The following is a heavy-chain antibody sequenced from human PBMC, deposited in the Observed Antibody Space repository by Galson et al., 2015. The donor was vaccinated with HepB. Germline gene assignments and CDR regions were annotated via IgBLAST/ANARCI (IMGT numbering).Heavy chain of an antibody. D-gene: IGHD6-19*01. V-gene: IGHV3-30*02. CDR2: IRHDGSNK. J-gene: IGHJ6*02. Sequence: SLRLSCAASGFTFSSYGMHWVRQAPGKGLEWVAFIRHDGSNKYYADSVKGRFTISRDNSKSTLYLQMNSLRAEDTAVYYCAKSGYSSGWYRLNHYYGMDVWGQGTTVTVSS. CDR1: GFTFSSYG. CDR3: AKSGYSSGWYRLNHYYGMDV.